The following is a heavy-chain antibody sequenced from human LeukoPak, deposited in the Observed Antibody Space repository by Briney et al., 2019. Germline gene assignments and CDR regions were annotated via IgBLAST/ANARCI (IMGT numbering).Heavy chain of an antibody. J-gene: IGHJ4*02. V-gene: IGHV1-2*02. D-gene: IGHD1-20*01. CDR3: ASGAGNWKTSIFDY. Sequence: GASVKVSCKASGYTFTSYYMRWVRQASGQGLEWKGWINPNSGGTNYAQKFQGRVTMTGDTSISTAYMELSRLRSDDTAVYYCASGAGNWKTSIFDYWGQGTLVTVSS. CDR2: INPNSGGT. CDR1: GYTFTSYY.